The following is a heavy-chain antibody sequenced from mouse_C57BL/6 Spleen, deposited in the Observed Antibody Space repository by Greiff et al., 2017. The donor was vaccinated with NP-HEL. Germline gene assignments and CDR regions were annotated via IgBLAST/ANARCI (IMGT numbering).Heavy chain of an antibody. CDR3: ARLPGAMDD. V-gene: IGHV7-3*01. J-gene: IGHJ4*01. CDR2: IRNKANGYTT. CDR1: GFTFTDYY. Sequence: EVKLMESGGGLVQPGGSLSLSCAASGFTFTDYYMSWVRQPPGKALEWLGFIRNKANGYTTEYSASVKGRFTISRDNSQSILYLQMNALRAEDSATYDCARLPGAMDDWGQGTSVTVSS. D-gene: IGHD6-1*01.